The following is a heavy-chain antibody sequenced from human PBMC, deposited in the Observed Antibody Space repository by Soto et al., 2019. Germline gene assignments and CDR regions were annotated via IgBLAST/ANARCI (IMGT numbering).Heavy chain of an antibody. CDR1: GYTFTSYG. D-gene: IGHD6-19*01. J-gene: IGHJ5*02. V-gene: IGHV1-18*04. Sequence: QVQVVQSGGEVKKPGASVKVSCKASGYTFTSYGITWVRQAPGQGLEWMGWINGYNGNTNYAQKFQGRVTMTTDTSTKTVYMELRSLRSDDTAVYYCARGWESSGHLIRYDPWGQGTLVTVSS. CDR2: INGYNGNT. CDR3: ARGWESSGHLIRYDP.